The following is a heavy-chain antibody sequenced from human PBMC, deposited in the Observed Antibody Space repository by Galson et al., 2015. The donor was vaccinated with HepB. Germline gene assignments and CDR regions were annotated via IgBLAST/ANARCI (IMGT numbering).Heavy chain of an antibody. CDR2: IKQDGSEK. J-gene: IGHJ5*02. D-gene: IGHD3-9*01. V-gene: IGHV3-7*03. CDR1: GFTFSSYW. Sequence: SLRLSCAASGFTFSSYWMSWVRQAPGMGLEWVANIKQDGSEKYYVDSVKGRFTISRDNAKNSLYLQMNSLRAEDTAVYYCARVLQVLTGYYNGGWFDPWGQGTLVTVSS. CDR3: ARVLQVLTGYYNGGWFDP.